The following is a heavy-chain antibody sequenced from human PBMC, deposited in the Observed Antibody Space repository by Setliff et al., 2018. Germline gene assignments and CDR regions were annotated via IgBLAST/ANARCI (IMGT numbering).Heavy chain of an antibody. Sequence: ASVKVSCKASGYTFSRYGISWVRQAPGQGLEWMGWISAYNGNTNYAQKLQGRVTMTTDTSTSTAYMELRSLRSDDTAVYYCARDRPEVVIDAARALFDYWGQGALVTVSS. CDR1: GYTFSRYG. V-gene: IGHV1-18*01. CDR3: ARDRPEVVIDAARALFDY. CDR2: ISAYNGNT. J-gene: IGHJ4*02. D-gene: IGHD2-15*01.